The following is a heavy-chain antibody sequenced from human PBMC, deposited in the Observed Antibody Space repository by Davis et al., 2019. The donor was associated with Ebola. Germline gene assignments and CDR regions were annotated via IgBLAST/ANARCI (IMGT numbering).Heavy chain of an antibody. CDR3: ARRPPIYYYGMDV. Sequence: ASVKVSCKASGYMFSGYGMSWVRQAPGQGLEWIGWISAYNGQVNYAQKVRDRITMTTDTSASTAYLELRSLTSDDTAVYYCARRPPIYYYGMDVWGKGTTVTVSS. J-gene: IGHJ6*04. V-gene: IGHV1-18*04. CDR1: GYMFSGYG. CDR2: ISAYNGQV.